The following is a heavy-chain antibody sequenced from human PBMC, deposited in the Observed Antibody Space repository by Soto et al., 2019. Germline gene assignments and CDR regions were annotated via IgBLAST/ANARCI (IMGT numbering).Heavy chain of an antibody. D-gene: IGHD6-6*01. CDR1: GFTFIDYS. CDR3: ARQAARNYIDS. Sequence: PGGSLRLSCAASGFTFIDYSMSWIRQAPGKGLEWLAFIDSRGRTLSYADSVKGRFTISRDNAKNSLYLQMHSLRADDTAVYYCARQAARNYIDSWGQGDVVTVSS. CDR2: IDSRGRTL. V-gene: IGHV3-11*01. J-gene: IGHJ4*02.